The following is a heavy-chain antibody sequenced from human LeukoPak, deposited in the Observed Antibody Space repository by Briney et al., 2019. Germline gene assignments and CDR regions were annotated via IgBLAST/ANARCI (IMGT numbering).Heavy chain of an antibody. J-gene: IGHJ4*02. Sequence: GRSLRLSCAASGFIFEDFAMHWVRQAPGKGLEWVSSISWNSGNIGYADSVKGRFTISRDNSKNTLYLQMNSLRAEDTAVYYCARGYYGSGSKTRSPFDYWGQGTLVTVSS. CDR3: ARGYYGSGSKTRSPFDY. CDR1: GFIFEDFA. V-gene: IGHV3-9*01. CDR2: ISWNSGNI. D-gene: IGHD3-10*01.